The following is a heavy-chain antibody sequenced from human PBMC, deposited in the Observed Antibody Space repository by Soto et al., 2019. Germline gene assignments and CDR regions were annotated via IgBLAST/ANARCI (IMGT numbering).Heavy chain of an antibody. Sequence: PGESLKISCKTSGYSFISYWVAWVRQLPGKGLEWMGTFYPGDSTSTYSPSFQGQVTISVDKSISTAYLQLSSLKASDTAMYYCARLPVYDCSRTSCYAMDVWGQGTTVTVSS. J-gene: IGHJ6*02. CDR3: ARLPVYDCSRTSCYAMDV. CDR2: FYPGDSTS. V-gene: IGHV5-51*01. D-gene: IGHD2-2*01. CDR1: GYSFISYW.